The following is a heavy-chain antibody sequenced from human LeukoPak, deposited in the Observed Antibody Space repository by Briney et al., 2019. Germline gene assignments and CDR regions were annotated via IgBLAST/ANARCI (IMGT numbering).Heavy chain of an antibody. D-gene: IGHD4-17*01. CDR1: GFTFSSYE. J-gene: IGHJ4*01. CDR2: ISSSGSTI. V-gene: IGHV3-48*03. CDR3: AVTPNTYGDDADY. Sequence: PGGSLRLSCAASGFTFSSYEMNWVRQAPGKGLEWVSYISSSGSTIYYADSVKGRFTISRDNAKNSLYLQMNSLRAEDTAVYYCAVTPNTYGDDADYWGHGTLVTVSS.